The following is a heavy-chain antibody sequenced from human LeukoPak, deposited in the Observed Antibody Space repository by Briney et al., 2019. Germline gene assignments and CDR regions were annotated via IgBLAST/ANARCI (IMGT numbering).Heavy chain of an antibody. V-gene: IGHV3-23*01. CDR1: GFTFSSYA. CDR3: AKVSTGGDYDPTFDY. CDR2: ISGSGGST. J-gene: IGHJ4*02. D-gene: IGHD4-17*01. Sequence: GGSLTLSCAASGFTFSSYAMSWVRQAPGKGLEWVSAISGSGGSTYYADSVKGRFNISRDNPKNTLYLQVNSLRAEDTAVYYCAKVSTGGDYDPTFDYWGQGTLVTVSS.